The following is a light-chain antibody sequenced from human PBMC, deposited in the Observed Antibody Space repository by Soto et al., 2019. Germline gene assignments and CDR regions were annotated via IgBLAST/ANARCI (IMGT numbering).Light chain of an antibody. Sequence: QSVLTQPPSVSGSPGQSITISCTGTSSDVGRDNLVPWYQQHPGKAPKLMIYDGSKRPSGVSNRFSGSKSGNSASLAISGLQAEDEADYYCRSYEGSRTHDVFGTGTKLTVL. J-gene: IGLJ1*01. CDR2: DGS. V-gene: IGLV2-23*01. CDR1: SSDVGRDNL. CDR3: RSYEGSRTHDV.